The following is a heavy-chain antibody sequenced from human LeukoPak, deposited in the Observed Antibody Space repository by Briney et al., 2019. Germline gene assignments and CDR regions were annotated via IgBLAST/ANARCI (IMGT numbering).Heavy chain of an antibody. Sequence: GGSLRLSCAASGFTFSRYSMNWVRQAPWKGLEGVSSISSSSYIYYADSVKGGFTISRDNAKNSLYLKMNSLRAEDTAVYYCARAVIAADIDYWGQGTLVTVSS. CDR3: ARAVIAADIDY. J-gene: IGHJ4*02. CDR1: GFTFSRYS. CDR2: ISSSSYI. D-gene: IGHD6-13*01. V-gene: IGHV3-21*01.